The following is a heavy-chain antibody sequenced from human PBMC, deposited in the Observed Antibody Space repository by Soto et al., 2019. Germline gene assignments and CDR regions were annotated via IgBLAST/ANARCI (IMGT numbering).Heavy chain of an antibody. J-gene: IGHJ4*02. Sequence: GGSLRLSCAASGFTFSSYWMHWVRQAPGKGLVWVSRINSDGSSTSYADPVKGRFTISRDNAKNTLYLQMNSLRAEDTAVYYCARDRREDCSSTSCYQQSNYWGQGTLVTVSS. D-gene: IGHD2-2*01. V-gene: IGHV3-74*01. CDR1: GFTFSSYW. CDR2: INSDGSST. CDR3: ARDRREDCSSTSCYQQSNY.